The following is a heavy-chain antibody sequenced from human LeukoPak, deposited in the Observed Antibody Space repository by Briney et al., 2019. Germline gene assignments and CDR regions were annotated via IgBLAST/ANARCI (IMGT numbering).Heavy chain of an antibody. CDR1: GFTFSSYG. J-gene: IGHJ5*02. CDR3: AKSSGGIAANNWFDP. V-gene: IGHV3-33*06. CDR2: IWYDGSNK. D-gene: IGHD6-13*01. Sequence: GGSLRLSCAASGFTFSSYGMNWVRQAPGKGLEWVAVIWYDGSNKYYADSVKGRFTISRDNSKNTLYLQMNSLRAEDTAVYYCAKSSGGIAANNWFDPWGQGTLVTVSS.